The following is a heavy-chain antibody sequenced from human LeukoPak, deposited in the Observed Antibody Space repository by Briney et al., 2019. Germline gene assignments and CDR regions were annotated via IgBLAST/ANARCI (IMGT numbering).Heavy chain of an antibody. V-gene: IGHV3-7*01. D-gene: IGHD1-26*01. CDR2: IKEDGSEK. CDR1: GFSFSSYW. Sequence: GGSLRLSCAASGFSFSSYWMSWVRQAPGKGLEWVANIKEDGSEKNYVDSVKGRFTISRDNAKNSLYLQMNTLRAEDTAVYYCGRSGIVTTAVPFWGPGTLVTVSS. J-gene: IGHJ4*02. CDR3: GRSGIVTTAVPF.